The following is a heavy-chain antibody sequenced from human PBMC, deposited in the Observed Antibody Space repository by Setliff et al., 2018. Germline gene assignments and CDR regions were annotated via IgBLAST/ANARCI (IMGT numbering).Heavy chain of an antibody. Sequence: GGSLRLSCAASGFTFSDHYMTWIRQAPGKGLEWVSYISSSGSTTLYADSVRGRFSISRDNIKNSLYLQMNSLRSEDTAVYYCASYCSSTSCPFDYWGQGTLVTVSS. V-gene: IGHV3-11*01. CDR3: ASYCSSTSCPFDY. CDR2: ISSSGSTT. J-gene: IGHJ4*02. D-gene: IGHD2-2*01. CDR1: GFTFSDHY.